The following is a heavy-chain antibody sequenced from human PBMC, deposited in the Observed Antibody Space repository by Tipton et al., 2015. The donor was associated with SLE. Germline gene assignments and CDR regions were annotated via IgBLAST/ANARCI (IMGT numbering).Heavy chain of an antibody. V-gene: IGHV1-2*06. CDR1: GNTFSDYF. CDR2: INPQTGAT. J-gene: IGHJ5*02. D-gene: IGHD5-18*01. CDR3: ASGYTYGPTAFDP. Sequence: QSGAEVKKPGASVKVSCKTFGNTFSDYFLYWLRQAPGQGLEWMGRINPQTGATNYGQRFLGRVTMARDMAITTFYLELTGLTSDDTAVYYCASGYTYGPTAFDPWGQGTLVTVSS.